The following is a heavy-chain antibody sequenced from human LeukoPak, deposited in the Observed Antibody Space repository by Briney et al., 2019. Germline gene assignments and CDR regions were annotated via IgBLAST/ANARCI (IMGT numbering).Heavy chain of an antibody. V-gene: IGHV4-39*07. J-gene: IGHJ3*02. CDR1: GGLISISTYY. CDR3: ARSDGYGLVGI. CDR2: IYSSGST. Sequence: PSETLSLTCTVSGGLISISTYYWGWIRQPPGKTLEWIGSIYSSGSTYYNSSLKSRVIILIDTAKNHFSLNLSSVTAADTAVYYCARSDGYGLVGIWGQGTMVTVSS. D-gene: IGHD3-10*01.